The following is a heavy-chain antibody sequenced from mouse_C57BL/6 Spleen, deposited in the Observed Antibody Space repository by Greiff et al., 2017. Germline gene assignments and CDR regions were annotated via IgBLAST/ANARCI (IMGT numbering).Heavy chain of an antibody. D-gene: IGHD2-5*01. CDR1: GFSLTSYG. CDR3: AKKGYSNYWYFDV. Sequence: QVQLQQSGPGLVQPSQSLSITCTVSGFSLTSYGVHWVRQSPGKGLEWLGVIWRGGSTDYTAAFMSRLSITKDNSKSQVFFKMNSLQADDTAIYYCAKKGYSNYWYFDVWGTGTTVTVSS. CDR2: IWRGGST. V-gene: IGHV2-5*01. J-gene: IGHJ1*03.